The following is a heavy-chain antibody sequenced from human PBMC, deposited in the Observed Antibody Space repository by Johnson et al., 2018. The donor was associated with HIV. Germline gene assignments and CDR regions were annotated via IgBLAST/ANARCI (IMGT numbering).Heavy chain of an antibody. CDR2: IGTAGDT. Sequence: VQLVESGGGVVQPGRSLRLSCAASGFTFSSYDMHWVRQATGKGLEWVSAIGTAGDTYYPGSVKGRFTLSRENAKNSLYLQMNSLRAEDTALYYCAKDGQWLVSPGGAFDIWGQGTMVTVSS. CDR1: GFTFSSYD. CDR3: AKDGQWLVSPGGAFDI. J-gene: IGHJ3*02. V-gene: IGHV3-13*01. D-gene: IGHD6-19*01.